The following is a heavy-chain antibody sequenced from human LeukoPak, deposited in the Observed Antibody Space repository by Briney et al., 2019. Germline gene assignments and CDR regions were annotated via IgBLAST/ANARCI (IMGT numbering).Heavy chain of an antibody. CDR2: INPGGGST. Sequence: ASVKVSCKASGYTFTNYYMHWVRQAPGQGLEWMGIINPGGGSTTYAQTFQGRVTMTRDTSTSTVYMELGSMRSEDAAVYYCARVTAAGTWTFDIWGQGTTVTVSS. CDR3: ARVTAAGTWTFDI. CDR1: GYTFTNYY. V-gene: IGHV1-46*01. D-gene: IGHD6-13*01. J-gene: IGHJ3*02.